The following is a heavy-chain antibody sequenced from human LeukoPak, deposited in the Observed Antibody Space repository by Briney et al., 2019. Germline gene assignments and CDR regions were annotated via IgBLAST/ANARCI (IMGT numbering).Heavy chain of an antibody. CDR2: IYDRGGT. CDR1: GGSISTYY. D-gene: IGHD1-26*01. J-gene: IGHJ5*02. V-gene: IGHV4-59*01. Sequence: SETLSLTCVVSGGSISTYYWNWIRQSPGKGLEWIGNIYDRGGTNYSPSLKGRVIMSLDMSKNQFSLKLNSVTAADTAVYYCARGEGGRSLFDPWGQGTLVTVSS. CDR3: ARGEGGRSLFDP.